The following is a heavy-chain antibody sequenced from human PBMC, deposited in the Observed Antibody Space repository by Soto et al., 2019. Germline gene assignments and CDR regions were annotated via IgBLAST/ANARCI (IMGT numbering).Heavy chain of an antibody. D-gene: IGHD2-8*02. CDR1: GGSFSGYY. CDR3: ARDKITGLFDY. J-gene: IGHJ4*02. CDR2: INHSGST. V-gene: IGHV4-34*01. Sequence: QVQLQQWGAGLLKPSETLSLTCAVYGGSFSGYYWTWIRQPPGTGLEWIGEINHSGSTNYNPSLKXXVTISVDTSKTQFSLKLTAVTAADTAVYYCARDKITGLFDYWGQGTRVTVSS.